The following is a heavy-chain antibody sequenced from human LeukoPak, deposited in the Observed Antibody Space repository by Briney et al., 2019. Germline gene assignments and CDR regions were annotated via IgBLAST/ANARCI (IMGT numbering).Heavy chain of an antibody. V-gene: IGHV3-64*02. CDR2: ISTNGDST. CDR3: ARWGSTSCYDY. Sequence: PGGSLRLSCAASGSTFSSYAMSWVRQAPGKGLEYVSAISTNGDSTYYADSVKGRFTISRDNSKNTLFLQMGSLRADDMAVYYCARWGSTSCYDYWGQGTLVTVSS. J-gene: IGHJ4*02. CDR1: GSTFSSYA. D-gene: IGHD2-2*01.